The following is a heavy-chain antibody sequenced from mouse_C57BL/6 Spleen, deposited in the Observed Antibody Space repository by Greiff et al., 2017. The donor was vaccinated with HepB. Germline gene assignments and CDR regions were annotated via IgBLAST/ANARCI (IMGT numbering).Heavy chain of an antibody. D-gene: IGHD3-2*02. CDR1: GYTFTDYY. CDR3: ERTAQATGDY. CDR2: INPNNGGT. V-gene: IGHV1-26*01. Sequence: EVQLQQSGPELVKPGASVKISCKASGYTFTDYYMNWVKQSHGKSLEWIGDINPNNGGTSYNQKFKGKATLTVDKSSRTAYMELRSLTSEDSAGYYGERTAQATGDYWGQGTTLTVSS. J-gene: IGHJ2*01.